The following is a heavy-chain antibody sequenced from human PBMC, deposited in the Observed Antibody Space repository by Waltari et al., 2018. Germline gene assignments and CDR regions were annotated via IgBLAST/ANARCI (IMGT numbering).Heavy chain of an antibody. D-gene: IGHD3-22*01. CDR2: INPNSGGT. Sequence: QVQLVQSGAEVKKPGASVKVSCKASGYTFTGYYMHWVRQAPGQGLEWMGWINPNSGGTNYAQKFQGRVTTTRDTSISTAYMELSRLRSDDTAVYYCARGRGYDSSGYYGMDVWGQGTTVTVSS. CDR1: GYTFTGYY. J-gene: IGHJ6*02. V-gene: IGHV1-2*02. CDR3: ARGRGYDSSGYYGMDV.